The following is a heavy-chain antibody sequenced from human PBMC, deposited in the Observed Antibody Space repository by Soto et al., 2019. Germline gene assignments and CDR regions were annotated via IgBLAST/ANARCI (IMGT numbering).Heavy chain of an antibody. Sequence: QITLKESGPTLVKRTQTLTLTCTFSGFSLTTTGLGLAWIRQPPGKALEWLALIYWDDNDRYSASLGSRLTIPKDTSKNQVVLTLTDVDPADTAKYYSAQSRSISPYWFHPGGQGTLVTVSS. J-gene: IGHJ5*02. CDR1: GFSLTTTGLG. V-gene: IGHV2-5*02. D-gene: IGHD1-26*01. CDR3: AQSRSISPYWFHP. CDR2: IYWDDND.